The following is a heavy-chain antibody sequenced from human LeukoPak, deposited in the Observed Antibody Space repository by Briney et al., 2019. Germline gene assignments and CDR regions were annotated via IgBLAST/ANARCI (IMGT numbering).Heavy chain of an antibody. Sequence: PGGSLRLSCAASRFTFSNYGMHWVRQAPGKGLEWVAVIWYDGSNKYYADSVKGRFTISRDNSKNTLYLQMNSLRAEDTAVYYCAKPSTVYGDFDYWGQGTLVTVSS. V-gene: IGHV3-30*02. CDR2: IWYDGSNK. CDR3: AKPSTVYGDFDY. CDR1: RFTFSNYG. D-gene: IGHD4-17*01. J-gene: IGHJ4*02.